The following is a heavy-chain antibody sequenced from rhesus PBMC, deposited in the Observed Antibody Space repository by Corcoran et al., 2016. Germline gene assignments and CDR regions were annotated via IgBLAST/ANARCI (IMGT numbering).Heavy chain of an antibody. J-gene: IGHJ4*01. D-gene: IGHD6-37*01. Sequence: QVQLQESGPGLVKPSETLSLTCAVSGGSVSSSNWWSWIRQPLGKGLEWIGYISGSSGRTYYNPSLKRRVTISTDTSKNQFYLKLSSVTAADTAVYYCARTSSGGWSYDYWGQGVLVTVSS. CDR1: GGSVSSSNW. CDR2: ISGSSGRT. CDR3: ARTSSGGWSYDY. V-gene: IGHV4-65*01.